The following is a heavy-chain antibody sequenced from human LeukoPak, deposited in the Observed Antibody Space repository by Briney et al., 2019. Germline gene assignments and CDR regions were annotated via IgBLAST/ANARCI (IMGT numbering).Heavy chain of an antibody. V-gene: IGHV3-74*01. CDR3: ARDRIGGEEY. D-gene: IGHD3-16*01. J-gene: IGHJ4*02. CDR1: GFTFSSYW. CDR2: ISGDGRNI. Sequence: GGSLRLSCVASGFTFSSYWMHWVRQDPRKGLVWVSRISGDGRNINYADYVRGRFTISRDNAKNSLYLQMDSLRAEDTAVYYCARDRIGGEEYWGQGTLVTVSS.